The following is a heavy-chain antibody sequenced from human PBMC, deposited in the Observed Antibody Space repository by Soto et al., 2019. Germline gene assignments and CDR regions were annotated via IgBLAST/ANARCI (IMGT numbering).Heavy chain of an antibody. CDR1: GGSFSGHS. Sequence: ETLSLTCAVYGGSFSGHSWTWIRQSPVKGLEWIGDINHSGRVNYSASLKSRVIISLDTSKIQFSLTLSAVTVADTAMYYCSTRAYDTNGYYRFDPWGQETLVTVSS. V-gene: IGHV4-34*01. CDR2: INHSGRV. J-gene: IGHJ5*01. D-gene: IGHD3-22*01. CDR3: STRAYDTNGYYRFDP.